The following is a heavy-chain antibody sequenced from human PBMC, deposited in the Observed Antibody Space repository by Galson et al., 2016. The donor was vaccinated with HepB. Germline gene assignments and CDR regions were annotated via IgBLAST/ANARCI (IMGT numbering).Heavy chain of an antibody. V-gene: IGHV3-74*01. J-gene: IGHJ4*02. D-gene: IGHD3-3*01. CDR1: GFSFSSSW. Sequence: SLRLSCAASGFSFSSSWMHWVRQAPGKGLVWVSRIDRYGSSTGYADSVKGRFTISRDNAKNTLFLHMNSLRVEATALYYCARTVVGVVVPDLYFDFWGQGSRVTVSS. CDR3: ARTVVGVVVPDLYFDF. CDR2: IDRYGSST.